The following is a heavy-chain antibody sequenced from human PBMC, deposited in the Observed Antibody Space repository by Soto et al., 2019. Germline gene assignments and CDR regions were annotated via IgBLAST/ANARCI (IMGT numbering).Heavy chain of an antibody. CDR2: IRSKAYGETT. D-gene: IGHD2-15*01. Sequence: GGSLRLSCAGSGFAFSEAWMNWFRQAPGKGLEWVGFIRSKAYGETTEYAASVKGRFTISRDDSKSIAYLQMNSLKTEDTAVYYCSKGGHADYWGQGTLVTVSS. CDR1: GFAFSEAW. V-gene: IGHV3-49*03. CDR3: SKGGHADY. J-gene: IGHJ4*02.